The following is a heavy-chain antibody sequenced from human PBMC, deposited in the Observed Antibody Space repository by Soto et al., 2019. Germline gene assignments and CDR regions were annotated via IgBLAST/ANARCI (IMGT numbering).Heavy chain of an antibody. Sequence: ASVKVSGKASGYTFTSYYMHWVRQAPGQGLEWMGIINPSGGSASYAQKFQGRVTMTRDTSTSTVYMELSSLRSEDTAVYYCASDSGYSSILEYYGMDVWGHGTTVTVSS. D-gene: IGHD6-13*01. CDR3: ASDSGYSSILEYYGMDV. J-gene: IGHJ6*02. CDR1: GYTFTSYY. V-gene: IGHV1-46*01. CDR2: INPSGGSA.